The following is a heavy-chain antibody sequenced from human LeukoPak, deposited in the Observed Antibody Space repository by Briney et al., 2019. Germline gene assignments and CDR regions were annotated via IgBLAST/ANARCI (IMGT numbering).Heavy chain of an antibody. J-gene: IGHJ4*02. CDR2: IYSGGST. Sequence: GGSLRLSRAASGFTVSSNYMSWVRQAPGKGLEWVSVIYSGGSTYYADSVKGRFTVSRDNSKNTLYLQMNSLRAEDTAVYYCARVLTASLDYWGQGTLVTVSS. D-gene: IGHD5-18*01. CDR1: GFTVSSNY. V-gene: IGHV3-66*01. CDR3: ARVLTASLDY.